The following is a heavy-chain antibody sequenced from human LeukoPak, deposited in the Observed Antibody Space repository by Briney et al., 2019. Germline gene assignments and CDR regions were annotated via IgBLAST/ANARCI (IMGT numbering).Heavy chain of an antibody. CDR2: ISSSGSTI. J-gene: IGHJ4*02. D-gene: IGHD3-3*01. V-gene: IGHV3-48*03. CDR3: ARNDFWSGYYTPSDY. CDR1: GFTFSSYE. Sequence: GGSLRLSCAASGFTFSSYEMNWVRQAPGKGLEWVSYISSSGSTIYYADSVKGRFTISRDNAKNSLYLQMNCLRAEDTAVYYCARNDFWSGYYTPSDYWGQGTLVTVSS.